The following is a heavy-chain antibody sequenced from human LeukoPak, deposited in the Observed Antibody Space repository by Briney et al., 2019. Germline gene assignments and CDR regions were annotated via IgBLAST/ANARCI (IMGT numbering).Heavy chain of an antibody. D-gene: IGHD1-14*01. Sequence: GESLKISCKGSGYSFTSYWIGWVRQMPGKGLEWMGIIYPDDSDTRYSPSFQGQVTISADKSINTAFLHWGSLKASDTGIYFCARSRWGTSFDSRGQGALVTVSS. J-gene: IGHJ4*02. V-gene: IGHV5-51*01. CDR1: GYSFTSYW. CDR2: IYPDDSDT. CDR3: ARSRWGTSFDS.